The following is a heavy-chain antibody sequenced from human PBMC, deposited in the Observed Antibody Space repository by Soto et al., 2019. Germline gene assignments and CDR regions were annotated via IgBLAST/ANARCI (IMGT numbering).Heavy chain of an antibody. V-gene: IGHV3-48*01. CDR3: ARDYCSGGSCFAFDI. Sequence: PGGSLRLSCAASGFTFSSYSMNWVRQAPGKGQEWVSYISSSSSTIYYADSVKGRFTISRDNAKNSLYLQMNSLRAEDSAVYYCARDYCSGGSCFAFDIWGQGTMVTVSS. CDR1: GFTFSSYS. D-gene: IGHD2-15*01. J-gene: IGHJ3*02. CDR2: ISSSSSTI.